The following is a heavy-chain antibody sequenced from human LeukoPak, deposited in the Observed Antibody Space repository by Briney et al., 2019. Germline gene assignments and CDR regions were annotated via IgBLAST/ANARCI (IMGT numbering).Heavy chain of an antibody. J-gene: IGHJ4*02. Sequence: GGSLRLSCAASGFTFSNAWMSWVRQAPGKGLKWVGRIKSKTDGGTTDYAAPVKGRFTISRDDSKNTLYLQMNSLKTEDTAVYYCTTARKSYYYDSSGYYRFDYWGQGTLVTVSS. CDR1: GFTFSNAW. CDR2: IKSKTDGGTT. V-gene: IGHV3-15*01. D-gene: IGHD3-22*01. CDR3: TTARKSYYYDSSGYYRFDY.